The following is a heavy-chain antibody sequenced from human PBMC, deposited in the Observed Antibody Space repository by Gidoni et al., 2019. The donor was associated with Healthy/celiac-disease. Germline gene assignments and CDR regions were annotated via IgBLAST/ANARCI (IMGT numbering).Heavy chain of an antibody. CDR2: ISSSGSTI. CDR3: ARDSEPIVVVVAAMTYGMDV. Sequence: QVQLVESGGGLVKPGGSLRLSCAASGFTFSDYYMSWIRQAPGKGLEWVSYISSSGSTIYYADSVKGRFTISRDNAKNSLYLQMNSLRAEDTAVYYCARDSEPIVVVVAAMTYGMDVWGQGTTVTVSS. D-gene: IGHD2-15*01. V-gene: IGHV3-11*01. CDR1: GFTFSDYY. J-gene: IGHJ6*02.